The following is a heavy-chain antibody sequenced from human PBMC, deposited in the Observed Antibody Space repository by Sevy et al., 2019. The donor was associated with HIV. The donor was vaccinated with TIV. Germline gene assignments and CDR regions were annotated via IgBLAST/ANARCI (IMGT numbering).Heavy chain of an antibody. V-gene: IGHV3-74*01. CDR3: ARDRRTLNYYASSGYNYYFDY. CDR1: GFTFSNYW. Sequence: GGSLRLSCAVSGFTFSNYWMHWVRQAPGKGLLLVSRINPYGNSVTYAESVRGRFTISRDNAKNTLYLQMNSLRAEDTAVYYCARDRRTLNYYASSGYNYYFDYWGQGTLVTVSS. D-gene: IGHD3-22*01. CDR2: INPYGNSV. J-gene: IGHJ4*02.